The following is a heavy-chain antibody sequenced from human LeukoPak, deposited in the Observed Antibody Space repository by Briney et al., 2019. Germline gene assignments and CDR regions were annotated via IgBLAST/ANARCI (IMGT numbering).Heavy chain of an antibody. D-gene: IGHD4-11*01. V-gene: IGHV4-4*07. CDR2: IYTSGST. CDR3: ARDSNYYPGIDY. Sequence: SETLSLTCTDSGGCISRYYWRWIRPPAGKGLDGIGRIYTSGSTNYNPSLKSRVTMSVDTSKNQFSLKLSSVTAADTAVYYCARDSNYYPGIDYWGQGTLVTVSS. J-gene: IGHJ4*02. CDR1: GGCISRYY.